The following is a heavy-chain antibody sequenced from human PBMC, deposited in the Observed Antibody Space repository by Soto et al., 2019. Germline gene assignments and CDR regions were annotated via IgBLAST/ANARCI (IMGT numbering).Heavy chain of an antibody. V-gene: IGHV4-39*01. J-gene: IGHJ4*02. CDR3: ASMDGVLLWFGELFHDY. Sequence: SETLSLTCTVSGGSISSSSYYWGWIRQPPGKGLEWIGSIYYSGSTYYNPSLKSRVTISVDTSKNQFSLKLSSVTAADTAVYYCASMDGVLLWFGELFHDYWGQGTLVTVSS. CDR2: IYYSGST. D-gene: IGHD3-10*01. CDR1: GGSISSSSYY.